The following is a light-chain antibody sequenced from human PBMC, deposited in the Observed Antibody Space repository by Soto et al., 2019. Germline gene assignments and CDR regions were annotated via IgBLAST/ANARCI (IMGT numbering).Light chain of an antibody. CDR3: QQYKNWPPLT. Sequence: EIVMTQSPATLSVSPGERATLSCRASQSVGGNLAWYQQRPGRAPRLLIYDASTRATDIPARFSGSGSGTEFTLTISSLQSEDFALYYCQQYKNWPPLTFGGGTKVEIK. V-gene: IGKV3-15*01. J-gene: IGKJ4*01. CDR2: DAS. CDR1: QSVGGN.